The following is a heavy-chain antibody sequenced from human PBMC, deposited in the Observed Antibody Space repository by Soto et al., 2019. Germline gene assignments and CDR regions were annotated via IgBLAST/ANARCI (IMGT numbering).Heavy chain of an antibody. J-gene: IGHJ4*02. V-gene: IGHV1-8*01. Sequence: QVQLVQSGAEVKKPGASVKVSCKASGYTFTSYDINWVRQATGQGFEWMGWMNPNSGNTGYAQKFQGGVTMTRNTSISTAYMELSSLRSEDTAVYYCARRPAAARPIGYWGQGTLVTVSS. CDR3: ARRPAAARPIGY. D-gene: IGHD6-6*01. CDR2: MNPNSGNT. CDR1: GYTFTSYD.